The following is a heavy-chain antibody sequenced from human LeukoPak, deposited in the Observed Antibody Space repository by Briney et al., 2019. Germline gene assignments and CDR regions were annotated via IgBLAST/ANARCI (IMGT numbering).Heavy chain of an antibody. Sequence: SETLSLTCIVSVGSLSSSYWSWIRQPPGKGLVGIGYIQHTGDTNYNPSFKSRVYISLDTSKIQFSQKLTSVTAADTAVYYCAGGGGYYESSGFFVSWGQGTLVTVSS. D-gene: IGHD3-22*01. J-gene: IGHJ4*02. V-gene: IGHV4-59*01. CDR1: VGSLSSSY. CDR3: AGGGGYYESSGFFVS. CDR2: IQHTGDT.